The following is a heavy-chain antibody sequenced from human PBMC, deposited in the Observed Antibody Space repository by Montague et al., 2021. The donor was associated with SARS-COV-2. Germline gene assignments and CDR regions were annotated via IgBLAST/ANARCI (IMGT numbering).Heavy chain of an antibody. CDR1: GGSFSGYS. CDR2: TYHSGST. V-gene: IGHV4-34*01. CDR3: RVVPAGIPKGPNFYYMDV. Sequence: SETLSLTCAVYGGSFSGYSWSWIRQPPGKGLEWIGQTYHSGSTNYNPSLKSRVTISVDTSKNQFSPKLSSVTAADTALYYCRVVPAGIPKGPNFYYMDVWGKGTTVTVSS. J-gene: IGHJ6*03. D-gene: IGHD2-2*02.